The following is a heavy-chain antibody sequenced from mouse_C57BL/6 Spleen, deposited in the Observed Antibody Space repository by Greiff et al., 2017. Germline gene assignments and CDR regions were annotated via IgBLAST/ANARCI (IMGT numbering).Heavy chain of an antibody. J-gene: IGHJ4*01. D-gene: IGHD1-1*01. Sequence: VQLQQSGAELARPGASVKMSCKASGYNFTSYSMHWVKQRPGQGLEWIGYINPSSGYTKYNQKFKDKATLTADKSSNTAYMQLSSLTSEDSAVYYWAREGRDAMDCWGQGTPVTVSS. CDR3: AREGRDAMDC. CDR2: INPSSGYT. CDR1: GYNFTSYS. V-gene: IGHV1-4*01.